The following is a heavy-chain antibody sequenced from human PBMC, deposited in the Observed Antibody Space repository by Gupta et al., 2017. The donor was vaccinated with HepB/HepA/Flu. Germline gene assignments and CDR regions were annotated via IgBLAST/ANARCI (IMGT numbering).Heavy chain of an antibody. J-gene: IGHJ5*02. D-gene: IGHD1-26*01. CDR2: LYYRGSP. CDR1: GGSISRDNNY. CDR3: AKLFPLSVGTWFDP. V-gene: IGHV4-39*01. Sequence: QLQLPESGPGLVKLSETLSLTCSVSGGSISRDNNYWGWIRQPPGKVLEYIGTLYYRGSPYSNQSLKSRVAIAVETSKNQFSLRLTSVTAADKALYYCAKLFPLSVGTWFDPWCAGILVAVSS.